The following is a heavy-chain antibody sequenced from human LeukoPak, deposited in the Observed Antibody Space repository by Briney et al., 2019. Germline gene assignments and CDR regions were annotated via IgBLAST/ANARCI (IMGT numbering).Heavy chain of an antibody. D-gene: IGHD1-14*01. CDR3: ARRKDGHDY. CDR1: GGSISSGFYY. J-gene: IGHJ4*02. CDR2: IYTSGST. Sequence: PSQTLSLTCTVSGGSISSGFYYWSWIRQPAGRGLEWIGRIYTSGSTNYNPSLKSRVTISLDTSKNQFSLKLSSVTAADTAVYYCARRKDGHDYWGQGTLVTVSS. V-gene: IGHV4-61*02.